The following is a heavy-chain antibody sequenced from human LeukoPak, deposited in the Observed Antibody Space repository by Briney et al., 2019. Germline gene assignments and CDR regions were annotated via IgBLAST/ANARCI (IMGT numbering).Heavy chain of an antibody. CDR1: GFTFDDHA. CDR3: AKGGAAADNYWYFDL. CDR2: ISWNSGNI. Sequence: GGSLRLSCSASGFTFDDHAMHWVRQAPGKGLEWVSGISWNSGNITYGDSVKGRFTISRDNAKNSLYLQMNSLRTEDTALYYCAKGGAAADNYWYFDLWGRGTMVTVSS. D-gene: IGHD6-13*01. V-gene: IGHV3-9*01. J-gene: IGHJ2*01.